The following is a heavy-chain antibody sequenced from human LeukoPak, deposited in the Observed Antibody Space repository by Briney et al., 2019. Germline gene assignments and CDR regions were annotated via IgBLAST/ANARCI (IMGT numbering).Heavy chain of an antibody. CDR3: AKNRDGYNLFDY. V-gene: IGHV3-23*01. CDR1: GFTFSSYA. D-gene: IGHD5-24*01. Sequence: GGSLRLSCAASGFTFSSYAMSWVRQAPGKGLEWVSAISGSGGSTYYADSVKGRFTISRDNSKNTLYLQMSSLRAEDTAVYYCAKNRDGYNLFDYWGQGTLVTVSS. J-gene: IGHJ4*02. CDR2: ISGSGGST.